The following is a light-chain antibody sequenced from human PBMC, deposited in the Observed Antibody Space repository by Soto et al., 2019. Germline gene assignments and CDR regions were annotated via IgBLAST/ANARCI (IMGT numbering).Light chain of an antibody. CDR3: HQYDNWPYT. Sequence: EIVMTQSPATLSVSPGERVTLSCRASESVRSNLAWYQQKPGQAPRLLMYGASTRATGIPARFTGTGSGTEFTLTISSLQSEDFAVYYCHQYDNWPYTFGQGTRLEIK. V-gene: IGKV3-15*01. CDR2: GAS. CDR1: ESVRSN. J-gene: IGKJ5*01.